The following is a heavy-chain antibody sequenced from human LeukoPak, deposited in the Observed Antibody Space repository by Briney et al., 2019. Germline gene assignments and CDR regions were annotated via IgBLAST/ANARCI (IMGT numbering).Heavy chain of an antibody. CDR1: GYTFTSYG. J-gene: IGHJ4*02. D-gene: IGHD3-10*01. CDR3: ATTPYGSGKRPAGYPFDY. CDR2: ISAYNGNT. V-gene: IGHV1-18*01. Sequence: ASVKVSCKASGYTFTSYGISWVRQAPGQGLEWMGWISAYNGNTNYAQKLQGRVTMTTDTSTSTAYMELRSLRSDDTAVYYCATTPYGSGKRPAGYPFDYWGQGTLVTVSS.